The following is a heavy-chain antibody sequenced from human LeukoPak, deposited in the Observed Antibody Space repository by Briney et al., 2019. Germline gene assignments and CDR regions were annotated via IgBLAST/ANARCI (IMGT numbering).Heavy chain of an antibody. CDR2: IYYSGST. D-gene: IGHD3-22*01. Sequence: SETLSLTWTVSDGSISSGGYYWSWIRQHPGKGLELIGYIYYSGSTYYNPSLKSRVTISVDTSKNQFSLKLSSVTAADTAVYYCARAQYYYDSSGSPPLGVWGQGTTVTVSS. CDR3: ARAQYYYDSSGSPPLGV. V-gene: IGHV4-31*02. CDR1: DGSISSGGYY. J-gene: IGHJ6*02.